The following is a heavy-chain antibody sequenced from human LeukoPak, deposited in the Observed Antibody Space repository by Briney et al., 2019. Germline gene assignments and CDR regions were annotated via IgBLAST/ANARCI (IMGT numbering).Heavy chain of an antibody. CDR1: GASVSSGSYY. V-gene: IGHV4-61*01. CDR3: ATTYSSGYYFRDY. J-gene: IGHJ4*02. CDR2: IYYSGST. D-gene: IGHD3-22*01. Sequence: SETLSLTCNVSGASVSSGSYYWSWIRQPPGKGLEWIGYIYYSGSTNYNPSLKSRVTISVDTSKNQFSLKLSSVTAADTAVYYCATTYSSGYYFRDYWGQGTLVTVSS.